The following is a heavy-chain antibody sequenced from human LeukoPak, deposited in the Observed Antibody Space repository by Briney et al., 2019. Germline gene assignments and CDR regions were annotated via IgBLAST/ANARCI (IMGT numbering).Heavy chain of an antibody. Sequence: PSETLSLTCTVSGGSISSSTYYWGWIRQPPGKGLEWIGSIYYSGSTNYNPSLKSRVTISVDTSKNQFSLRLSSVTAADTAVYYCARLGYCNGGSCYLDYWGQGTLVTVSS. CDR1: GGSISSSTYY. CDR3: ARLGYCNGGSCYLDY. D-gene: IGHD2-15*01. CDR2: IYYSGST. V-gene: IGHV4-39*07. J-gene: IGHJ4*02.